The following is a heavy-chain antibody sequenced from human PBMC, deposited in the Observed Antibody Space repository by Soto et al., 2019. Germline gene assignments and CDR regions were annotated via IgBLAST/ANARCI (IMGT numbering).Heavy chain of an antibody. V-gene: IGHV3-33*01. J-gene: IGHJ4*02. CDR2: IWYDGSNK. CDR3: ARSGSGSYIDY. CDR1: GFTFSSYG. D-gene: IGHD3-10*01. Sequence: QVQLVESGGGVVQPGRSLRLSCAASGFTFSSYGMHWVRQAPGKGLEWVAVIWYDGSNKYYADSVKGRFTISRDNSKNTLYLQMNSLRAEDTDVYCCARSGSGSYIDYWGQGTLVTVSS.